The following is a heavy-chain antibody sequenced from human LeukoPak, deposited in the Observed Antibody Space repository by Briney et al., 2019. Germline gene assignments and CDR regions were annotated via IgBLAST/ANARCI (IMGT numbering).Heavy chain of an antibody. CDR3: ARGPYGDYVWGFDY. CDR2: IYHSGST. D-gene: IGHD4-17*01. Sequence: SETLSLTCAVSGGSISSGGYSWSWIRQPPGKGLEWIGYIYHSGSTYYNPSLKSRVTISVDRSKNQFSLKLSSVTAADTAVYYCARGPYGDYVWGFDYWGQGTLVTVSS. V-gene: IGHV4-30-2*01. CDR1: GGSISSGGYS. J-gene: IGHJ4*02.